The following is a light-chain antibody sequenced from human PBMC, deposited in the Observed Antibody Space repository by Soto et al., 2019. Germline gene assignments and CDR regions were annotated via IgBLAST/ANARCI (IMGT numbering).Light chain of an antibody. J-gene: IGKJ3*01. CDR1: QSLSRN. Sequence: EILMTQSPATLSVSPGERATLSCRASQSLSRNLAWYQQKPGQAPRLLIYGASTRASGIPARFSGSGSGTEFTLTISSLQSEDFALYHCQHYNDWPPVFTFGPGTKVDL. CDR3: QHYNDWPPVFT. CDR2: GAS. V-gene: IGKV3-15*01.